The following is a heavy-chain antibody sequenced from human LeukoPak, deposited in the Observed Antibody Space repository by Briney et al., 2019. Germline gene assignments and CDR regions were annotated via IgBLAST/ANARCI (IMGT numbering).Heavy chain of an antibody. CDR3: ARQGRSYSSGNYSLDY. J-gene: IGHJ4*02. Sequence: SETLSLTCSVSGGSISGYYWGWIRQPPGKGLEWIGYIHNSGGTNYNPSLKSRVSISIDTSKNQFSLKLSSVTAADTAVYYCARQGRSYSSGNYSLDYWGQGTLVTVSS. D-gene: IGHD3-10*01. CDR2: IHNSGGT. V-gene: IGHV4-59*08. CDR1: GGSISGYY.